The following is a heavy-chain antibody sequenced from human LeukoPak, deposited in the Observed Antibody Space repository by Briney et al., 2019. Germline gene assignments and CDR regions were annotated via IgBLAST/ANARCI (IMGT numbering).Heavy chain of an antibody. J-gene: IGHJ4*02. CDR1: GFTFSSYG. D-gene: IGHD4-23*01. CDR3: AKGNYGGNSRIPLSDY. CDR2: MPYDGSNK. Sequence: GRSLRLSCAASGFTFSSYGMHWVRQAPGKGLEWVAVMPYDGSNKYYADSVKGRFTISRDNSKNTLYLQMNSLRAEDTAVYYCAKGNYGGNSRIPLSDYWGQGTLVTVSS. V-gene: IGHV3-30*18.